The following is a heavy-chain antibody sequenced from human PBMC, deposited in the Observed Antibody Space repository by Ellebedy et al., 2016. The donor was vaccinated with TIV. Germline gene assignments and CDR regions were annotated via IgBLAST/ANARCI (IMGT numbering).Heavy chain of an antibody. CDR3: ALLWFGEFLHFDY. D-gene: IGHD3-10*01. CDR2: FDPQDGET. V-gene: IGHV1-24*01. Sequence: ASVKVSXKVSRYTLTELSMHWVRQAPGKGLEWMGGFDPQDGETIYAQKFQGRVTMTEDTSTDTAYMELSSLRSEDTAVYYCALLWFGEFLHFDYWGQGTLVTVSS. J-gene: IGHJ4*02. CDR1: RYTLTELS.